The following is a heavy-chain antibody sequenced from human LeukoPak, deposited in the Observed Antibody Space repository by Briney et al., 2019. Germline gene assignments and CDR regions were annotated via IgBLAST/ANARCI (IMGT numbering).Heavy chain of an antibody. CDR1: GYSFTNYW. CDR2: IYPGDSDA. V-gene: IGHV5-51*01. D-gene: IGHD3-10*01. CDR3: ARRGWGLGEPKRDHDTFDI. J-gene: IGHJ3*02. Sequence: KGGESLKISCKGSGYSFTNYWIAWVRQMPGQGLEWMAIIYPGDSDARYSPSFQGQVTISVDKSISTTYLRWSSLKASDTAMYYCARRGWGLGEPKRDHDTFDIWGQGTMVTVSS.